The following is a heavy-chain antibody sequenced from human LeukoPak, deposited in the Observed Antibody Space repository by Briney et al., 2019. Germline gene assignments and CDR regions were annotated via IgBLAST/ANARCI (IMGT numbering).Heavy chain of an antibody. V-gene: IGHV3-21*01. CDR1: GFTFSSYS. CDR3: ARDSGVAFDY. Sequence: GGSLRLSCAASGFTFSSYSMNWVRQAPGKGLEWVSSISSSSSYIYYADSVKGRFTISRDNAKNSLCLQMNSLRAEDTAVYYCARDSGVAFDYWGQGTLVTVSS. J-gene: IGHJ4*02. D-gene: IGHD1-26*01. CDR2: ISSSSSYI.